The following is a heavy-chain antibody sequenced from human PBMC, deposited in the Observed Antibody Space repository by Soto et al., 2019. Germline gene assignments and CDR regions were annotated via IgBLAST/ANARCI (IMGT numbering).Heavy chain of an antibody. J-gene: IGHJ3*02. Sequence: SQTLSLTCAISGDSVSSNSAAWNWIRQSPSRALEWLGRTYYRSKWYNDYAVSVKSRITINPDTSKNQFSLQLNSVTPEDTAVYYCARDWYSSGRPHDAFDIWGQGTMLTV. CDR2: TYYRSKWYN. D-gene: IGHD6-19*01. CDR1: GDSVSSNSAA. CDR3: ARDWYSSGRPHDAFDI. V-gene: IGHV6-1*01.